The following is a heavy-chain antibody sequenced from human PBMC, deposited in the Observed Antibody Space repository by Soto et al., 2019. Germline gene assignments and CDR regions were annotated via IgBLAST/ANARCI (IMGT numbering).Heavy chain of an antibody. Sequence: SETLSLTCTVSGGSISSYYWSWIRQPPGKGLEWIGYIYYSGSTNYNPSLKSRVTISVDTSKNQFSLKLSSVTAADTAVYYCGRGGSSTWEGTGAFDIWGQGTMVTVSS. J-gene: IGHJ3*02. V-gene: IGHV4-59*01. D-gene: IGHD6-6*01. CDR3: GRGGSSTWEGTGAFDI. CDR1: GGSISSYY. CDR2: IYYSGST.